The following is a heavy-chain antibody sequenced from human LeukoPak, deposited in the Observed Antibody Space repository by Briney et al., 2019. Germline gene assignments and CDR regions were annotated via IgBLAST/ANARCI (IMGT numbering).Heavy chain of an antibody. CDR1: GYTFTSYG. D-gene: IGHD5-18*01. CDR2: INPNSGGI. J-gene: IGHJ4*02. V-gene: IGHV1-2*04. Sequence: ASVKVSCKASGYTFTSYGISWVRQAPGQGLEWMGWINPNSGGINYAQKFQGWVTMTRDTSISTAYMELSRLRSDDTAVYYCAREDGYGLDYWGQGTLVTISS. CDR3: AREDGYGLDY.